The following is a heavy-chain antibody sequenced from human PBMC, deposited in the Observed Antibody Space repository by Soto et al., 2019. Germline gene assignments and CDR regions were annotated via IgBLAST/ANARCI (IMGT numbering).Heavy chain of an antibody. CDR1: GSEFSNYA. CDR2: SSASGRSI. Sequence: GGSLRLSGVASGSEFSNYAMSWVRQAPGKGLEWVSISSASGRSIYHADSVKGRFTISRDNSKNTLYLHMTNLRPEDTAVYYCAKDGNWLDVYFDVWGQGTPVTVSS. CDR3: AKDGNWLDVYFDV. V-gene: IGHV3-23*01. D-gene: IGHD6-19*01. J-gene: IGHJ4*02.